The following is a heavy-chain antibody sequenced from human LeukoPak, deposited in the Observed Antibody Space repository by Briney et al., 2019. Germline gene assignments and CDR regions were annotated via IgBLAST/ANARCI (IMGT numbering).Heavy chain of an antibody. Sequence: PGGSLRLSCAASGFTFSSYSMNWVRQAPGKGLEWVSSISSSSSYIYYADSVKGRFTISRDNAKNSLYLQMNSLRAEDTAVYYCARHRSLGMVASDAFDIWGQGTMVTVSS. V-gene: IGHV3-21*01. CDR1: GFTFSSYS. CDR2: ISSSSSYI. CDR3: ARHRSLGMVASDAFDI. D-gene: IGHD7-27*01. J-gene: IGHJ3*02.